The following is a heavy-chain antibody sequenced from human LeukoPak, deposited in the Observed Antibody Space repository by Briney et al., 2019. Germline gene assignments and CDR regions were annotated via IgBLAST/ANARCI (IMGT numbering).Heavy chain of an antibody. J-gene: IGHJ4*02. V-gene: IGHV3-30*04. D-gene: IGHD5-18*01. CDR3: ATAGGYSYGSRFDR. CDR1: GFTFRASP. Sequence: PGGSLRLSCVGYGFTFRASPVHWVRQTPERGLEWVALISYGGSPRYYADFVKGRFTISRDDSRNTVYLQMNSLRGDDTALYFCATAGGYSYGSRFDRWGQATLVTVSP. CDR2: ISYGGSPR.